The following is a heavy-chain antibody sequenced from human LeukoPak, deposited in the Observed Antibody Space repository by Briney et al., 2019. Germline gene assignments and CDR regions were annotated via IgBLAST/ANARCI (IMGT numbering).Heavy chain of an antibody. CDR1: GGPINNYY. D-gene: IGHD5-24*01. V-gene: IGHV4-59*08. Sequence: SETLSLTCTVSGGPINNYYWSWIRQPPGKGLEWIGYIYYTGTTDYIPSLKSRITMSVDTSKNQFSLLFTSVTAADTAVYYCARHTDMATAPAIDYWGQGTLVTVSS. J-gene: IGHJ4*02. CDR3: ARHTDMATAPAIDY. CDR2: IYYTGTT.